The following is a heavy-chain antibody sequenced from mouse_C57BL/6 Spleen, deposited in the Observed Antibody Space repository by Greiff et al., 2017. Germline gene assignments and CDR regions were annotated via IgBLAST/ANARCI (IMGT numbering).Heavy chain of an antibody. CDR2: IYPRDGST. CDR1: GYTFTSYD. Sequence: SGPELVKPGASVKLSCKASGYTFTSYDINWVKQRPGQGLEWIGWIYPRDGSTKYNEKFKGKATLTVDTSSSTAYMELHSLTSEDSAVYFCARSGYGNRFAYWGQGTLVTVSA. D-gene: IGHD2-1*01. J-gene: IGHJ3*01. CDR3: ARSGYGNRFAY. V-gene: IGHV1-85*01.